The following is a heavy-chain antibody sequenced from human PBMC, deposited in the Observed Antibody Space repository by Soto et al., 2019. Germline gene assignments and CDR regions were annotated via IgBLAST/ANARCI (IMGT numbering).Heavy chain of an antibody. V-gene: IGHV3-48*03. CDR3: ASPWGSFDY. J-gene: IGHJ4*02. D-gene: IGHD7-27*01. CDR2: IDYSGETI. Sequence: GGSLRLSCAASGFTFSSYEMNWVRQAPGKGLEWISYIDYSGETIYYADSVKGRFTISRDNAKNSLYLQMNSLRAEDTAVYYCASPWGSFDYWGQGTLVTVSS. CDR1: GFTFSSYE.